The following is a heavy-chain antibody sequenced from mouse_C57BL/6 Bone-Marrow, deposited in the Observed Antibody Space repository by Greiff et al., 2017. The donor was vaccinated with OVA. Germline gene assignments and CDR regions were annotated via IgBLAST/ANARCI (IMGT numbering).Heavy chain of an antibody. Sequence: QVQLKQPGAELVKPGASVKLSCKASGYTFTSYWMHWVKQRPGQGLEWIGMIHPNSGSTNYNEKFKSKATLTVDKSSSTAYMQLSSLTSEDSAVYYCARSALYYYGDYAMDYWGQGTSVTVSS. CDR2: IHPNSGST. CDR1: GYTFTSYW. V-gene: IGHV1-64*01. D-gene: IGHD1-1*01. J-gene: IGHJ4*01. CDR3: ARSALYYYGDYAMDY.